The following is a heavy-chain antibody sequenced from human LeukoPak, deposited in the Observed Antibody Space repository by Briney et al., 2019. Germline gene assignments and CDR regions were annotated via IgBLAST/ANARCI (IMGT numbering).Heavy chain of an antibody. J-gene: IGHJ4*02. CDR2: IYHSGST. CDR1: GYSISSGYY. V-gene: IGHV4-38-2*02. D-gene: IGHD7-27*01. CDR3: ARTGPFYYFDS. Sequence: SETLSLTCTVSGYSISSGYYWGWIRQPPGKGLEWIGSIYHSGSTYYNPSLKSRVTISVDTSKDKFSLKLSSVTAADTSVYYCARTGPFYYFDSWGQGTLVTISS.